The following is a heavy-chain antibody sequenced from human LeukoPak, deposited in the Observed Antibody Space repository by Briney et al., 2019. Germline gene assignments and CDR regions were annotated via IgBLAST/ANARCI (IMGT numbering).Heavy chain of an antibody. V-gene: IGHV3-74*01. CDR2: INSDGSST. Sequence: GGSLRLSCAASGFTFSSYWMHWVRQAPGKGLVWVSRINSDGSSTSYADSVKGRFTISRDNAKNSLYLQMNSLRAEDTAVYYCARARGSDEAFDIWGQGTMVTVSS. CDR3: ARARGSDEAFDI. CDR1: GFTFSSYW. J-gene: IGHJ3*02. D-gene: IGHD3-16*01.